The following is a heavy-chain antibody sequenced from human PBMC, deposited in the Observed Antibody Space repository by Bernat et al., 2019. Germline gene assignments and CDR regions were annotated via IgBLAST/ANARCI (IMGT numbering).Heavy chain of an antibody. D-gene: IGHD1-14*01. CDR1: GFTFSSYA. CDR2: ISGSGGST. CDR3: AKAGTRTPSYYYYMDV. J-gene: IGHJ6*03. V-gene: IGHV3-23*04. Sequence: EVQLVESGGGLVKPGGSLRLSCAASGFTFSSYAMSWVRQAPGKGLEWVSAISGSGGSTYYADSVKGRFTISRDNSKNTLYLQMNSLRAEDTAVYYCAKAGTRTPSYYYYMDVWGKGTTVTVSS.